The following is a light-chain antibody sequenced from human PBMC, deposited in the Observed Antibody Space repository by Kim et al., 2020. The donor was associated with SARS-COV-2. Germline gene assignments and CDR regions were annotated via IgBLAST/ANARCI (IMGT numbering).Light chain of an antibody. CDR1: NNNVGNQG. Sequence: QTTTLTWPWNNNNVGNQGAAWLQQHQGHPPKLLSYRNNNRPSGISERFSASRSGDTASLTITGLQPEDETDYYCSAWDSSLNAWVFGGGPQLTVL. J-gene: IGLJ3*02. CDR2: RNN. V-gene: IGLV10-54*04. CDR3: SAWDSSLNAWV.